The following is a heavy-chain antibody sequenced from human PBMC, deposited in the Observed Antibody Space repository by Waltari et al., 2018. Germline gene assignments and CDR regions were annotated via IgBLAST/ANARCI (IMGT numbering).Heavy chain of an antibody. CDR3: ARESLQIPLSDVWPDAFDI. CDR2: IYYSGST. J-gene: IGHJ3*02. Sequence: QVQLQESGPGLVKPSQTLSLTCTVSGGSISSGGYYWSWIRPHPGKGLEWIGYIYYSGSTYYNPSLRSRVTISVDTSKNQFSLKLSSVTAADTAVYYCARESLQIPLSDVWPDAFDIWGQGTMVTVSS. CDR1: GGSISSGGYY. D-gene: IGHD2-21*01. V-gene: IGHV4-31*03.